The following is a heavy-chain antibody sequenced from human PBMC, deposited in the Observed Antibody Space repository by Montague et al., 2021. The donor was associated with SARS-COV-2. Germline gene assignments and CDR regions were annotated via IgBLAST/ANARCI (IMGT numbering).Heavy chain of an antibody. CDR3: ARARITGTTKDYYGMDV. V-gene: IGHV4-61*02. J-gene: IGHJ6*02. D-gene: IGHD1-7*01. Sequence: TLSLTCTVSDDSISGGRYYWSWIRQPAGKGLEWIGRIHTSGNTNYNPSLKSRVSMLVDTSKNQLSLKLSSVTAADTAIYYCARARITGTTKDYYGMDVWGQGTTVTV. CDR1: DDSISGGRYY. CDR2: IHTSGNT.